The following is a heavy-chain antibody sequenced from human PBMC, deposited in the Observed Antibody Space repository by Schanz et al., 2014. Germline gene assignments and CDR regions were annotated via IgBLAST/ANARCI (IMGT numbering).Heavy chain of an antibody. V-gene: IGHV4-31*03. CDR3: AREGTGAVRGYFDY. CDR1: GASITSGGHY. CDR2: IDDTWRP. J-gene: IGHJ4*02. D-gene: IGHD6-13*01. Sequence: QVQLQQWGAGLLKPSQTLSLTCTVSGASITSGGHYWTWIRQVPGKGLEWIGGIDDTWRPKNNSPLKARVTFSLDASTNQFSLKLSSVTAADTAVYYCAREGTGAVRGYFDYWGQGTLVTVSS.